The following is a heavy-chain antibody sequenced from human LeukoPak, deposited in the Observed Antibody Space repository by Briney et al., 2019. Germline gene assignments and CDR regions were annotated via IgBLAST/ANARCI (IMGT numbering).Heavy chain of an antibody. CDR3: PLPTLGY. CDR1: GFTFSSYA. CDR2: ISTNGGRI. Sequence: PGGSLRLSCSASGFTFSSYAMHWVRQAPGKGLQYVSGISTNGGRIYYADSVKDRFTISRDNSKNTLYLEMTSLKFEDTAVYYCPLPTLGYWDQGTLVTVSS. V-gene: IGHV3-64D*08. J-gene: IGHJ4*02. D-gene: IGHD2-15*01.